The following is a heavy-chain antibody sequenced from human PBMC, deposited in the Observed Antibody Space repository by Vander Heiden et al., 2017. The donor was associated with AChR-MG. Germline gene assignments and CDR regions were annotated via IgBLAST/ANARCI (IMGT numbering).Heavy chain of an antibody. CDR1: GGSFSGYY. CDR2: INHSGST. D-gene: IGHD3-10*01. J-gene: IGHJ4*02. CDR3: AGSQDYYGSGSYYDDY. V-gene: IGHV4-34*01. Sequence: QVQLQQWGAGLLKPSETLSLTCAVYGGSFSGYYWSWIRQAPGKGLEWIGEINHSGSTNYNPDLKSRVTITVDTSKNQFSLKLSTVTAADTAVYYCAGSQDYYGSGSYYDDYWGQGTLVTVSS.